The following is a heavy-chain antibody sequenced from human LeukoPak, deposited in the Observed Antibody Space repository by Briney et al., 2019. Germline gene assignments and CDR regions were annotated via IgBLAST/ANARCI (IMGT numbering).Heavy chain of an antibody. CDR3: ARDPDYGSGSYYNGIPWFDP. J-gene: IGHJ5*02. CDR1: GFTFSSYS. V-gene: IGHV3-21*01. CDR2: ISSSSYI. D-gene: IGHD3-10*01. Sequence: GGSLRLSCAASGFTFSSYSMNWVRQAPGKGLEWVSSISSSSYIYYADSVKGRFTISRDNAKNSLYLQMNSLRAEDTAVYYCARDPDYGSGSYYNGIPWFDPWGQGTLVTVSS.